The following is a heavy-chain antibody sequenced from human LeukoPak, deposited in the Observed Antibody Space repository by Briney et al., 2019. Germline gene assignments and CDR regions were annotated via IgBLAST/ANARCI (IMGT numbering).Heavy chain of an antibody. D-gene: IGHD3-10*01. CDR2: INTNTGNP. J-gene: IGHJ5*02. CDR1: GSTFTSYA. Sequence: DSVKVSCKASGSTFTSYAMNWVSQDPGQGLEWKRWINTNTGNPTYAQGFTGRFVFSLDTSVSTAYLQICSLKAEDTAVYYCARGGFGEFRNWFDAWGQGTLFTVSS. V-gene: IGHV7-4-1*01. CDR3: ARGGFGEFRNWFDA.